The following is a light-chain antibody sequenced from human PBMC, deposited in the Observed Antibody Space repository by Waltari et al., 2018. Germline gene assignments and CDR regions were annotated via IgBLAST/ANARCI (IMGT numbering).Light chain of an antibody. Sequence: QSALTQSASLSGSPGQSITIPCTGTSSDVGAYNFVSWYQQYPVKAPKLMIYNVGKRPSGVSNRFSGSKSGNAASLTISGLQAEDEAAYYCSSYTSSITWVFGGGTKLTVL. CDR3: SSYTSSITWV. CDR2: NVG. CDR1: SSDVGAYNF. J-gene: IGLJ3*02. V-gene: IGLV2-14*01.